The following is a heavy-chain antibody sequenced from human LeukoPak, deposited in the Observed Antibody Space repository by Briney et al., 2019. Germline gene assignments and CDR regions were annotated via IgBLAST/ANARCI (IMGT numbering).Heavy chain of an antibody. J-gene: IGHJ4*02. V-gene: IGHV3-23*01. CDR1: GFTFSNYA. Sequence: PGRSLRLSCAASGFTFSNYAMTWVRQAPGKGLEWVSTISGSAGSTYYADSVKGRFTISRDNSKNTLYLQMNSLRAEDTAVYYCASSTEWEPIRDYWGPGTLVTVSS. D-gene: IGHD1-26*01. CDR2: ISGSAGST. CDR3: ASSTEWEPIRDY.